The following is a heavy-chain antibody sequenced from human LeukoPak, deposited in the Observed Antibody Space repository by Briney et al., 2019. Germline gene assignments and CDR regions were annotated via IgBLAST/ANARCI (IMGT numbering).Heavy chain of an antibody. CDR2: ISGSGGST. D-gene: IGHD6-19*01. V-gene: IGHV3-23*01. Sequence: GGSLRLSCAAPGFTFSSYAMTWVRQAPGKGLEWVSAISGSGGSTYYADSVKGRFTISRDNSKNTLFLQMNSLRAEDTAVYYCAKDSIVVAGTGKFDYWGQGTLVSVSS. CDR3: AKDSIVVAGTGKFDY. CDR1: GFTFSSYA. J-gene: IGHJ4*02.